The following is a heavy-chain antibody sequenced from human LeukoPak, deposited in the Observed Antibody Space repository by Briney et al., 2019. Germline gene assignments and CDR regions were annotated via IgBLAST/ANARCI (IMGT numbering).Heavy chain of an antibody. CDR2: INPNSGGT. V-gene: IGHV1-2*06. Sequence: ASVKVSCKASGYTFTGYYMHWVRQAPGQGLEWMGRINPNSGGTNYAQKFQGRVTMTRDTSISTAYMELSRLRSDDTAVYYCARGIYYDSSGYSWFDPWGRGTLVTVS. J-gene: IGHJ5*02. CDR3: ARGIYYDSSGYSWFDP. D-gene: IGHD3-22*01. CDR1: GYTFTGYY.